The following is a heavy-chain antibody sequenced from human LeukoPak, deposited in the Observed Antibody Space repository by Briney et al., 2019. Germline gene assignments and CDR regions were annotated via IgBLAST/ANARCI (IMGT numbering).Heavy chain of an antibody. J-gene: IGHJ4*02. CDR1: GGSISSSSYY. CDR2: IYYSGST. Sequence: SETLSLTCTVSGGSISSSSYYWGWIRQPPGKGLEWIGSIYYSGSTYYNPSLKSRVTISVDTSNNQFSLKLSSVTAAGTAVYYCARTGPEDYGYRIGGQGTLVTVSS. D-gene: IGHD4-17*01. V-gene: IGHV4-39*01. CDR3: ARTGPEDYGYRI.